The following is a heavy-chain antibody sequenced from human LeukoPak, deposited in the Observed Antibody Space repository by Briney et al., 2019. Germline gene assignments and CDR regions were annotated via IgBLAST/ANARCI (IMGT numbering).Heavy chain of an antibody. V-gene: IGHV1-69*04. Sequence: ASVKVSCKASGGTFSSYAISWVRQAPGQGLEWMGRIIPILGIANYAQKFQGRVTITADKSTSTAYMELSSLRSEDTAVYYCARDLYYYDSSGYYGRAFDYWGQGTLVTVSS. CDR2: IIPILGIA. J-gene: IGHJ4*02. D-gene: IGHD3-22*01. CDR3: ARDLYYYDSSGYYGRAFDY. CDR1: GGTFSSYA.